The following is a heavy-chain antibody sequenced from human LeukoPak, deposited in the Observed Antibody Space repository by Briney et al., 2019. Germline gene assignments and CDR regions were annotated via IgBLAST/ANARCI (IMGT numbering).Heavy chain of an antibody. CDR2: ISGSGGST. CDR1: GFTFSSYA. CDR3: AKLYCSGGSCYLP. D-gene: IGHD2-15*01. J-gene: IGHJ4*02. Sequence: GGSLRLSCAASGFTFSSYAMSWVRQAPGKGLEGVSAISGSGGSTYYADSVKGRFTISRDNSKNTLYLQMNSLSAEDTAVYYCAKLYCSGGSCYLPWGQGTLVTVSS. V-gene: IGHV3-23*01.